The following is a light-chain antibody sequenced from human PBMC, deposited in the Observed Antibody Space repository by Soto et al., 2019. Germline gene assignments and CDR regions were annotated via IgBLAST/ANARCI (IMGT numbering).Light chain of an antibody. V-gene: IGLV2-23*02. Sequence: QSALTQPASVSGSPGQSIIISCTGTSSDVGSYNLVSWYQQHPGKAPKLMIYEVSKRPSGVSNRFSGSKSADTVSLTISGLQSDDEADYYCCSYAGSFTLLFGGGTKVTVL. J-gene: IGLJ2*01. CDR2: EVS. CDR1: SSDVGSYNL. CDR3: CSYAGSFTLL.